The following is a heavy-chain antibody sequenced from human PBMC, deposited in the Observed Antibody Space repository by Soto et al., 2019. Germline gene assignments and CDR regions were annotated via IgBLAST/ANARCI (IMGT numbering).Heavy chain of an antibody. CDR1: GGTFSSYT. CDR2: IIPILGIA. V-gene: IGHV1-69*02. CDR3: ARGRVDPGHNWFDP. D-gene: IGHD5-12*01. Sequence: QVQLVQSGAEVKKPGSSVKVSCKASGGTFSSYTISWVRQAPGQGLEWMGRIIPILGIANYAQKFQGRVTITADKSTSTAYMELSSLRSEDTAVYYCARGRVDPGHNWFDPWGQGTLVTVSS. J-gene: IGHJ5*02.